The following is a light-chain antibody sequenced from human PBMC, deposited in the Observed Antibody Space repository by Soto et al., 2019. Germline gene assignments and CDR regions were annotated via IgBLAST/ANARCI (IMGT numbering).Light chain of an antibody. V-gene: IGKV3-15*01. CDR3: QQYNNWTPELT. CDR1: QSVSSN. Sequence: EIVMTQSPATLSVSPGERATLSCRASQSVSSNLAWYQQKPGQAPRLLIYGASTRATGIPARFSGSGSGTEFTLTISGLQSEDFAVYYCQQYNNWTPELTFGGGTKVEIK. J-gene: IGKJ4*01. CDR2: GAS.